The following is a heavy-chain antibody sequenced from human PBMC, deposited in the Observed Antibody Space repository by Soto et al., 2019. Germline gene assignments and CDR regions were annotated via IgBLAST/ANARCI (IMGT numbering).Heavy chain of an antibody. CDR1: RGTLDSKA. J-gene: IGHJ6*02. CDR2: IIPIFGTA. CDR3: ARGYCSSTSCYSQRYGMDV. D-gene: IGHD2-2*01. V-gene: IGHV1-69*01. Sequence: SEAPRGTLDSKARRSPRQAHGQGLEWMGGIIPIFGTANYAQKFQGRVTITADESTSTAYMELSSLRSEDTAVYYCARGYCSSTSCYSQRYGMDVWGQGTTVTVS.